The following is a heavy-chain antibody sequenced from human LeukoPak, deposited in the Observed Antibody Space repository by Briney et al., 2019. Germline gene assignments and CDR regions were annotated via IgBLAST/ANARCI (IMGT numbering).Heavy chain of an antibody. J-gene: IGHJ4*02. CDR1: GFTFSSYA. V-gene: IGHV3-23*01. Sequence: GGSLRLSCAASGFTFSSYAMSWVRQAPGKGLEWVSAISGSGGSTYYADSVKGRFTISRDNSKNTLYLQMNSLRAEDTAVYYCANHRPPRWHPPDIVVVPAAIDYWGQGTLVTVSS. CDR3: ANHRPPRWHPPDIVVVPAAIDY. D-gene: IGHD2-2*01. CDR2: ISGSGGST.